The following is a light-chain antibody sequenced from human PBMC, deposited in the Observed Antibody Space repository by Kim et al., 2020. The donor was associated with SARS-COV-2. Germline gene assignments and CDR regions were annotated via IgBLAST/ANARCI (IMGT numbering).Light chain of an antibody. CDR2: GYN. CDR1: SLRSYY. V-gene: IGLV3-19*01. J-gene: IGLJ1*01. Sequence: SSELTQDPAVSVALGQTVRITCQGDSLRSYYASWYQQKPRQAPILVFYGYNNRPSGIPDRFSGSRSGNTASLTITGAQAEDEADYYCNSRDSSGNHLGVFGTGTKVTVL. CDR3: NSRDSSGNHLGV.